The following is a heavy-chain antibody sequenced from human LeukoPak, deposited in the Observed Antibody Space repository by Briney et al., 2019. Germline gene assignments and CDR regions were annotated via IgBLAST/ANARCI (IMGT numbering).Heavy chain of an antibody. CDR1: GYTFTSYA. CDR3: ARIRTSSGAEYDY. D-gene: IGHD1-1*01. Sequence: ASVKVSCKASGYTFTSYAMHWVRQAPGQRLEWMGWINAGNGNTKYSQKFQGRVTITRDTSASTAYMELSSLRSEDTAVYYCARIRTSSGAEYDYWGQGTLVTVSS. V-gene: IGHV1-3*01. CDR2: INAGNGNT. J-gene: IGHJ4*02.